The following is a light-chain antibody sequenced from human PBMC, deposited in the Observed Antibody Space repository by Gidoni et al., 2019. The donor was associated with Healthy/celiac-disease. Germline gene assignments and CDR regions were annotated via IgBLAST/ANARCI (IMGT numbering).Light chain of an antibody. CDR3: SSYTRSNTLVL. CDR1: NSDVGGYDY. J-gene: IGLJ3*02. V-gene: IGLV2-14*01. CDR2: DVS. Sequence: QSALTQPASVSGSPGQSLTISCTGTNSDVGGYDYVSWYQQHPVKAPTGMIYDVSIRPSGVSKRFSGSKSGNTASLTISGLQAEDEADYYCSSYTRSNTLVLFGGGTKVTVL.